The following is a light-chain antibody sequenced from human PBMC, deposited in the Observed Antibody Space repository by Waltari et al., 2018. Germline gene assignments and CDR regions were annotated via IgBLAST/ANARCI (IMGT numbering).Light chain of an antibody. CDR1: QSLLHSNGYNY. Sequence: DIVMTQSPLSLPVTPGEPASISCRSSQSLLHSNGYNYLDWYLNRPGQSPQPLIYLGSNGASGVPDRFSGSGSGTEYTLKISRVEADDIGVYYCMQALQTPYTFGQGTKLEIK. J-gene: IGKJ2*01. CDR2: LGS. V-gene: IGKV2-28*01. CDR3: MQALQTPYT.